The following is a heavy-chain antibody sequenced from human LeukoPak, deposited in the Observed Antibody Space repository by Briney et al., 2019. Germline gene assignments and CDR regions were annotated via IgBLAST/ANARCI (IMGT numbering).Heavy chain of an antibody. Sequence: SESLSLTCAVYGVSFSGYYWSWIRQPPGKGLEWIGEINHSGSTNYNPSLKSRVTTSVDTSKNQLPLELTSVTAADTAVYYCARGRTSNWFDPWGQGTLVTVSS. CDR1: GVSFSGYY. V-gene: IGHV4-34*01. CDR2: INHSGST. D-gene: IGHD1-14*01. CDR3: ARGRTSNWFDP. J-gene: IGHJ5*02.